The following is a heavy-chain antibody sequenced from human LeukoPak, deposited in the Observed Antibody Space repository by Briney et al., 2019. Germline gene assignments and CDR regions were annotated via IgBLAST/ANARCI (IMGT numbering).Heavy chain of an antibody. CDR1: GFTFSSYS. CDR2: ISSSSTI. J-gene: IGHJ4*02. CDR3: ARDLGSSNWYPFDY. V-gene: IGHV3-48*04. D-gene: IGHD6-13*01. Sequence: GGSLRLSCAASGFTFSSYSMNWVRQAPGKGLEWVSYISSSSTIYYADSVKGRFTISRDNAKNSLYLQMNSLRAEDTAVCYCARDLGSSNWYPFDYWGQGTLVTVSS.